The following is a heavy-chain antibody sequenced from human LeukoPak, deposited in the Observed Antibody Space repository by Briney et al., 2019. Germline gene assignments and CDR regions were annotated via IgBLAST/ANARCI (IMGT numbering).Heavy chain of an antibody. Sequence: GGSLRLSCAASGFTFSSYWMSWVRQAPGKGLEWVSAISGSGGSTYYADSVKGRFTISRDNSKNTLYLQMNSLRAEDTAVYYCAKGGSAAMPIYYYGMDVWGQGTTVTVSS. CDR2: ISGSGGST. CDR3: AKGGSAAMPIYYYGMDV. J-gene: IGHJ6*02. CDR1: GFTFSSYW. D-gene: IGHD2-2*01. V-gene: IGHV3-23*01.